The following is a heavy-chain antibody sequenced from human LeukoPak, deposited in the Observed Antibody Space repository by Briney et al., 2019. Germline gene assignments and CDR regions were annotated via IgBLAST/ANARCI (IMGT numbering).Heavy chain of an antibody. CDR1: GFTFDDYA. V-gene: IGHV3-9*01. Sequence: GRSLRLSCKVSGFTFDDYAMHWVRQVPGKGLEWVSGITWNRDNIGYGDSVKGRFTVSRDNVKNILYLQTKSLRPEDTALYYCAKDLSSAITSALVLDVWGQGTTVIVSS. D-gene: IGHD3-22*01. CDR2: ITWNRDNI. J-gene: IGHJ6*02. CDR3: AKDLSSAITSALVLDV.